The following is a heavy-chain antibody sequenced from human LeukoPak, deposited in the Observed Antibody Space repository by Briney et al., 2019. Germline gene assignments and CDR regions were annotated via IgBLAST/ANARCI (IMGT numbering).Heavy chain of an antibody. CDR1: GFTFSSYG. Sequence: PGGSLRLSCEVSGFTFSSYGMHWVRQAPGKGLQWVAVISYDGSNKYYADSVEGRFTISRDNSKNTLYLQMNSLRAEDTAVYYCAKDEGGGNFDYWGQGTLVTVSS. D-gene: IGHD1-26*01. V-gene: IGHV3-30*18. CDR3: AKDEGGGNFDY. CDR2: ISYDGSNK. J-gene: IGHJ4*02.